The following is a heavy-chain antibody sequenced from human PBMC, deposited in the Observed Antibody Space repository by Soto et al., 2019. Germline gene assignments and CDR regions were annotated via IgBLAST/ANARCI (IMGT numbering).Heavy chain of an antibody. J-gene: IGHJ4*02. Sequence: QVQLVQSGAEVKKPGASVRVSCKASGYSFSSYAIHWVRQAPGQRLECMGWINAANGNTRYSQNFQGRVTITRDTSATTAYMDLRSLTSEDTAVYYCARSGSLDYWGQGTPITVSS. D-gene: IGHD3-10*01. CDR1: GYSFSSYA. V-gene: IGHV1-3*01. CDR3: ARSGSLDY. CDR2: INAANGNT.